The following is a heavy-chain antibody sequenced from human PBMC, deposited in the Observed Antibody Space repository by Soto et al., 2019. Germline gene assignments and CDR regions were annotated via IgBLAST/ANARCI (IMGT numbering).Heavy chain of an antibody. Sequence: QVPLVESGGGLVKPGESLRLSCAASGFTFSDYNMCWIRQAPGTGLEWLSYITNDGCAMKYADTVKGRFTISRDNAKNSLYLHMSSLRVEDTAVYYCARGRYGSVTPRDFDLWGQGTLVTVS. D-gene: IGHD5-18*01. CDR1: GFTFSDYN. J-gene: IGHJ5*02. CDR2: ITNDGCAM. V-gene: IGHV3-11*04. CDR3: ARGRYGSVTPRDFDL.